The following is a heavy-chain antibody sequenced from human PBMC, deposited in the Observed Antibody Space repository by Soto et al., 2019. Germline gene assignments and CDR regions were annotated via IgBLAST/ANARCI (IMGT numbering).Heavy chain of an antibody. Sequence: SETLSLTCTVSGGSISSSSSSWGWIRQPPGKGLEWLGIISYSGSTYYSPSLKSRVTISVDASKNLFSLKLSSVTAADTAVYYCARTYVTDVVVVPASKDYMAVWGKGTTVTVSS. CDR2: ISYSGST. CDR1: GGSISSSSSS. D-gene: IGHD2-2*01. CDR3: ARTYVTDVVVVPASKDYMAV. J-gene: IGHJ6*03. V-gene: IGHV4-39*01.